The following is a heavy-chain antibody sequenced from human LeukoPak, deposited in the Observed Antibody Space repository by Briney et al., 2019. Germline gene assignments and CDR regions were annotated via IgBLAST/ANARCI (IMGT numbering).Heavy chain of an antibody. J-gene: IGHJ4*02. CDR3: ARDSRRDGYNLDY. CDR1: GGSISSYY. V-gene: IGHV4-59*12. CDR2: IYYSGST. D-gene: IGHD5-24*01. Sequence: SETLSLTCTVSGGSISSYYWSWIRQPPGKGLEWIGYIYYSGSTNYKPSLKSRVTISRDTSKNEFSLKLSSVTAADTAVYYCARDSRRDGYNLDYWGRGTLVTVSS.